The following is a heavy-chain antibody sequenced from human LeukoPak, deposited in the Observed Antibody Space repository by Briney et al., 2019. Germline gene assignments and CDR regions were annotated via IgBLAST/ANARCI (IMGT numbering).Heavy chain of an antibody. Sequence: SETLSLTCTVSGGSISSYYWSWIRQPPGKGLEWIGYIYYSGSTNYNPSLKSRVTISVDTSKNQFSLKLSSVTAADTAVYYCARGRPGYHTAMDYWGQGTLVTVSS. J-gene: IGHJ4*02. CDR1: GGSISSYY. CDR2: IYYSGST. V-gene: IGHV4-59*01. D-gene: IGHD5-18*01. CDR3: ARGRPGYHTAMDY.